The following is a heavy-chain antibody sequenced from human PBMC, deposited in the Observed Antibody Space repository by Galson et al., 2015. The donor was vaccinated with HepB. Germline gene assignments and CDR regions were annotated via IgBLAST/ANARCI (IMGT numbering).Heavy chain of an antibody. Sequence: SLRLSFAFSGFPCDDFAMHWVRHSQGQGLEWVSGLYCKTGGTGYADSVRGRFTVSRDNAQKFLFLQMNSLRVEDTALYYCLRETSPGGADVWGQGTAVTVSS. D-gene: IGHD4-17*01. CDR1: GFPCDDFA. CDR3: LRETSPGGADV. CDR2: LYCKTGGT. J-gene: IGHJ6*02. V-gene: IGHV3-9*01.